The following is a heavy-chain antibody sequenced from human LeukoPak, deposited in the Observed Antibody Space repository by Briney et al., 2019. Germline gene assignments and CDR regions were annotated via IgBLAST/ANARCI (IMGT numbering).Heavy chain of an antibody. Sequence: SETLSLTCTVSGDSISSSNCYWGWIRQPPGKGLEWIGSIYFSGGTYYNASLKGRVTISVDTSKNQFSLKLSSVTAADTAVYYCARDGDSSGYPDYWGQGTLVTVSS. D-gene: IGHD3-22*01. V-gene: IGHV4-39*02. CDR2: IYFSGGT. CDR3: ARDGDSSGYPDY. J-gene: IGHJ4*02. CDR1: GDSISSSNCY.